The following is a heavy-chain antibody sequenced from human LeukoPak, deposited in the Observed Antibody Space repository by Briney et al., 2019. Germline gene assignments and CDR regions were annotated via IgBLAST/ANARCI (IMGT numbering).Heavy chain of an antibody. CDR1: GFTFSSYS. Sequence: GGSLRLSCAASGFTFSSYSMNWVRQAPGKGLEWVSYISSSSSTIYYADSVKGRFTISRDNAKNSLYLQMNSLKAEDTAVYYCARDGPYYDFWSGYSGAFDIWGQGTMVTVSS. J-gene: IGHJ3*02. CDR3: ARDGPYYDFWSGYSGAFDI. V-gene: IGHV3-48*01. CDR2: ISSSSSTI. D-gene: IGHD3-3*01.